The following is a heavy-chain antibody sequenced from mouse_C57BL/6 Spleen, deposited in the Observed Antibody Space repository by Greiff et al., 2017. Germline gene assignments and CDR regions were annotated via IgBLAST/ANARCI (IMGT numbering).Heavy chain of an antibody. D-gene: IGHD3-3*01. CDR3: ARRALEGAMDD. Sequence: VQLQQSGPELAKPGASVKIPCKASGYTFTDYNMDWVKQSHGKSLEWIGDINPNNGGTIYNQKFKGKATLTVDKSSSTAYMELRSLTSEDTAVYYCARRALEGAMDDWGQGTSVTVSS. J-gene: IGHJ4*01. CDR1: GYTFTDYN. CDR2: INPNNGGT. V-gene: IGHV1-18*01.